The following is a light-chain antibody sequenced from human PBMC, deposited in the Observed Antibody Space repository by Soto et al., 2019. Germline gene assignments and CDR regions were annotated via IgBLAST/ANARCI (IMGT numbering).Light chain of an antibody. CDR2: EVN. CDR1: SSDVGGYNY. J-gene: IGLJ1*01. Sequence: ALTQPPSASGAPGQSVAISFTGTSSDVGGYNYVSWYQQHPGKAPKLMIYEVNKRPSGVPDRFSGSKSGNTASLTVSGLQAEDEADYYCSSYAGSSNVFGTGTKVTVL. CDR3: SSYAGSSNV. V-gene: IGLV2-8*01.